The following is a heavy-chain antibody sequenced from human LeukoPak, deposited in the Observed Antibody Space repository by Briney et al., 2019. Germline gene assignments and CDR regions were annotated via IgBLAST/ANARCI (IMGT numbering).Heavy chain of an antibody. Sequence: GASVKVSCKASGYTFTSYYMHWVRQAPGQGLEWMGWISAYKGNTNYAQKIEGRVTMTRDTSANTAYMELRSLRSDDTAVYYCARDRMADYDSHDAVQIWGQETVVTVSS. CDR2: ISAYKGNT. J-gene: IGHJ3*02. CDR1: GYTFTSYY. CDR3: ARDRMADYDSHDAVQI. D-gene: IGHD3-22*01. V-gene: IGHV1-18*04.